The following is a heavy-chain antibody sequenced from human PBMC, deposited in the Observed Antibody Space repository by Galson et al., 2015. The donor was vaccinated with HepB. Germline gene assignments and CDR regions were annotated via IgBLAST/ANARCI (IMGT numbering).Heavy chain of an antibody. CDR3: AKVGRSFGGVTIHWYFDL. D-gene: IGHD3-3*01. J-gene: IGHJ2*01. CDR1: GFTFSDYV. V-gene: IGHV3-23*01. Sequence: SLRLSCAASGFTFSDYVMTWVRQAPGKGLEWVSAISGSGSSTYFANSMEGRSTISRDNSKNTLHLQMNSLRAEDTAVYYCAKVGRSFGGVTIHWYFDLWGRGTLVTVSS. CDR2: ISGSGSST.